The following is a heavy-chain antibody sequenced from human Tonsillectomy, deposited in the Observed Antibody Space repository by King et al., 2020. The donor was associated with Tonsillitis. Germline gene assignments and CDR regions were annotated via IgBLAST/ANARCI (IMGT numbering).Heavy chain of an antibody. V-gene: IGHV3-23*04. CDR1: GFTFSSYA. CDR3: AKDLEYQLPHRSDY. CDR2: ISGSGGST. J-gene: IGHJ4*02. Sequence: VQLVESGGGLVQPGGSLRLSCAASGFTFSSYAMSWVRQAPGKVLEWFSAISGSGGSTYYADSVKGRFTISRDNSKMYLQMNSLRAEDTAVYYCAKDLEYQLPHRSDYWGQGTLVTVSS. D-gene: IGHD2-2*01.